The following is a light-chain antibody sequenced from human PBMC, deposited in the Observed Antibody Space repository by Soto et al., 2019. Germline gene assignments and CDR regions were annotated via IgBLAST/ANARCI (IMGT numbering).Light chain of an antibody. Sequence: QSALTQPRSVSGSPGQSVTISCTGTSNDVGAYNYVSWYQQHPAKAPNLMIYDVSKRPSGVPDRFSGSKSGNTASLTISGLQAEDEGDYYCCSYTNSAYVFGTGTKLTVL. CDR3: CSYTNSAYV. V-gene: IGLV2-11*01. J-gene: IGLJ1*01. CDR2: DVS. CDR1: SNDVGAYNY.